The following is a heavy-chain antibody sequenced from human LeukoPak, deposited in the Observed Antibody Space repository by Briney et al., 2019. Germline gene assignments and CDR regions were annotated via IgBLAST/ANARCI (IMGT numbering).Heavy chain of an antibody. V-gene: IGHV4-38-2*02. CDR3: AREPAATGYFDY. CDR2: IYHSGST. D-gene: IGHD1-26*01. J-gene: IGHJ4*02. Sequence: SETLSLTCTVSGYSISSGYYWGWIRQPPGKGLEWIGSIYHSGSTYYNPSLKSRVTISVDTSKNKFSLKLSSVTAADTAVYNCAREPAATGYFDYWGKGTLVTVSS. CDR1: GYSISSGYY.